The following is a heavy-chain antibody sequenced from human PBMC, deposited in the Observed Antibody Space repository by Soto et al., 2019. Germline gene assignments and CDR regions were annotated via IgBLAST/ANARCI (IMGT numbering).Heavy chain of an antibody. V-gene: IGHV3-64*02. CDR2: IRSNGDST. D-gene: IGHD1-20*01. Sequence: EAQLVQSGEGLVQPGGSLRLSCAGSGFSFSEFAMHWVRQAPGKGLEYVSGIRSNGDSTYYADSVKGRFTIARDNFKNMVYLQMGSLRPDDMAVYYCPRGRYTSDVGVRMHVWGQGTTVTVSS. CDR1: GFSFSEFA. J-gene: IGHJ6*02. CDR3: PRGRYTSDVGVRMHV.